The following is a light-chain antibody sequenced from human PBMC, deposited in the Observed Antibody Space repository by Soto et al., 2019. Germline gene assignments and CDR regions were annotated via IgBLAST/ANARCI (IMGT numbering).Light chain of an antibody. J-gene: IGKJ4*02. Sequence: QMTQSPTSLLSSTGDRVTITFRASQSISSWLAWYQQKPGKAPKLLIYDASSLQSGVPSRFSGSGSGTEFTLTISSLQPEDMAICYCEQYHSPSTFGRGSKVDIK. CDR3: EQYHSPST. CDR2: DAS. V-gene: IGKV1-5*01. CDR1: QSISSW.